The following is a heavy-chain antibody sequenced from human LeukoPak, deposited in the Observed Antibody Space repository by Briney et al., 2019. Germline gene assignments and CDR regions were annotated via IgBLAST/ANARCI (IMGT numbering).Heavy chain of an antibody. D-gene: IGHD7-27*01. CDR3: ANDIGSSNWGSWYYLDY. CDR2: IRWNRSSR. V-gene: IGHV3-9*01. CDR1: GFTFVYYA. J-gene: IGHJ4*02. Sequence: PGGSLILSCAVSGFTFVYYAMHWVRQAPGKGLEWVSGIRWNRSSRGYADSVNSRFTISSDNANNTLYLQTNSLTAEDPGMYYCANDIGSSNWGSWYYLDYWGQGTLVTVSS.